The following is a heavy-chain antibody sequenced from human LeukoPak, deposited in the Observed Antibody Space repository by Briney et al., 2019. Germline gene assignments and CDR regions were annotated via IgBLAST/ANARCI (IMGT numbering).Heavy chain of an antibody. V-gene: IGHV3-30*03. D-gene: IGHD5-12*01. CDR3: ARDRNIVAYFDY. J-gene: IGHJ4*02. Sequence: GGSLRLSCAASGFTFSSYGMHWVRQAPGKGLEWVAVISYDGSNKYYADSVKGRFTISRDNSKNTLYLQMNSLRAEDTAVYYCARDRNIVAYFDYWGQGTLVTVSS. CDR2: ISYDGSNK. CDR1: GFTFSSYG.